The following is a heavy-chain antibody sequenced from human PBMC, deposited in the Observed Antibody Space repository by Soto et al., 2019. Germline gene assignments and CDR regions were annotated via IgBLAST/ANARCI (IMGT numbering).Heavy chain of an antibody. CDR2: IYYSGRT. D-gene: IGHD6-6*01. J-gene: IGHJ5*02. V-gene: IGHV4-31*03. CDR3: ARGSFSSSSSWFDP. CDR1: GGSISSGGYY. Sequence: SETLSLTCTVSGGSISSGGYYWSWIRQHPGKGLEWIGDIYYSGRTYYNPSLHSRVSIAVDTTENQFSLKLTSVTAADTSVYYCARGSFSSSSSWFDPWGRGTLVTVSS.